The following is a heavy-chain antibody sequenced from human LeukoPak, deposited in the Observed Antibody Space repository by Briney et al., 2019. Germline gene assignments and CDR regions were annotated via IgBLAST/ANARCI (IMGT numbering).Heavy chain of an antibody. CDR1: GFTVSSSY. J-gene: IGHJ4*02. CDR2: IYSGGST. CDR3: AKGYNYAYEY. D-gene: IGHD5-18*01. V-gene: IGHV3-53*01. Sequence: PGGSLRLSCAASGFTVSSSYMSWVRQAPGKGLEWVSLIYSGGSTYYADSVKGRLTISRDNSKNTLYLQMNSLRPEDTAVYYCAKGYNYAYEYWGQGTLVTVSS.